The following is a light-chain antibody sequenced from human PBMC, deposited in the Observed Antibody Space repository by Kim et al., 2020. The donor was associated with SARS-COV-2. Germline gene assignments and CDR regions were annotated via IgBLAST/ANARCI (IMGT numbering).Light chain of an antibody. CDR1: QSISSW. J-gene: IGKJ2*01. CDR3: QQYNSYS. Sequence: TLSASVGDRVTIPCRASQSISSWLAWYQQKPGKAPKLLIYDASSLESGVPSRFSGSGSGTEFTLTISSLQPDDFATYYCQQYNSYSFGQGTKLEIK. CDR2: DAS. V-gene: IGKV1-5*01.